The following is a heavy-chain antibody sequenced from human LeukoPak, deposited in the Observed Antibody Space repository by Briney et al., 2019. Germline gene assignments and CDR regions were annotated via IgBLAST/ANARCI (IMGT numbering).Heavy chain of an antibody. V-gene: IGHV4-34*01. CDR2: INHSGST. D-gene: IGHD6-6*01. CDR3: ARGLGKGSSSSEGFDY. Sequence: SSETLSLTCAVYGGSFSGYYWSWIRQPPGKGLEWIGEINHSGSTNYNPSLKSRVTISVDTSKNQFSLKLSSVTAADTAVYYCARGLGKGSSSSEGFDYWGQGTLVTVSS. CDR1: GGSFSGYY. J-gene: IGHJ4*02.